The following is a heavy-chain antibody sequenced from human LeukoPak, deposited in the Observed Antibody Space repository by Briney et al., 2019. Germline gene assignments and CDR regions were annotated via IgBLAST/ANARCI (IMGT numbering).Heavy chain of an antibody. Sequence: LTGGSLRLSCAASGFTFSSYAMSWVRQAPGKGLEWVSAISGSGGSTYYADSVKGRFTISRDNSKNTLYLQMNSLRAEDTAVYYCANSARYGGKQPGLDYWGQGTLVTVSS. CDR3: ANSARYGGKQPGLDY. CDR2: ISGSGGST. CDR1: GFTFSSYA. D-gene: IGHD4-23*01. V-gene: IGHV3-23*01. J-gene: IGHJ4*02.